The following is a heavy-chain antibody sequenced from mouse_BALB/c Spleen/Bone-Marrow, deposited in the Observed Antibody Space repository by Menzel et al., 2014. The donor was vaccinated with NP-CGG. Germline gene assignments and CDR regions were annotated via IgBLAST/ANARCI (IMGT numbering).Heavy chain of an antibody. D-gene: IGHD3-1*01. CDR2: ISYSGST. CDR1: GDSIASGY. V-gene: IGHV3-8*02. Sequence: EVKVEESGPSLVKPSQTLSLTCSVTGDSIASGYWNWIRKFPGNKLEYMGYISYSGSTYYNPSLKSRISITRDTSKNLYYLQLNSVTTEDTATYYCARSGSSGYHYYAMDYWGQGTSVTVSS. CDR3: ARSGSSGYHYYAMDY. J-gene: IGHJ4*01.